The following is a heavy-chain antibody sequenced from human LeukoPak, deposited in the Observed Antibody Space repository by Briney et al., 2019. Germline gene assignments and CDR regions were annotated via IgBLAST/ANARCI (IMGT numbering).Heavy chain of an antibody. D-gene: IGHD6-19*01. V-gene: IGHV1-18*01. J-gene: IGHJ4*02. Sequence: ASVKVSCKTSGYNFTRFGVSWVRQAPGQGLEWMGWISGYNGNTNSAQNLQGRVTMTTDTSTSTACMELRSLTSDDTAIYYCARNVRCYSVICPRDALAVAVPRSDSWGQGTLVTVSS. CDR3: ARNVRCYSVICPRDALAVAVPRSDS. CDR2: ISGYNGNT. CDR1: GYNFTRFG.